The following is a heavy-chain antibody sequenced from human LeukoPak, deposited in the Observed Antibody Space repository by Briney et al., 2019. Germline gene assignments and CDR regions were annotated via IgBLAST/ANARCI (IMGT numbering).Heavy chain of an antibody. V-gene: IGHV3-30*18. CDR2: ISNDGSNK. J-gene: IGHJ4*02. CDR1: GFSFGTYG. CDR3: AKLGVGASRGDFDY. D-gene: IGHD1-26*01. Sequence: GGSLRLSCAASGFSFGTYGMHWVRQAPGKGLEWVAFISNDGSNKFYPDSVKGRFTSSRDNFKSTLYLQMNSLGPEDTAVYYCAKLGVGASRGDFDYWGQGTLVTVSS.